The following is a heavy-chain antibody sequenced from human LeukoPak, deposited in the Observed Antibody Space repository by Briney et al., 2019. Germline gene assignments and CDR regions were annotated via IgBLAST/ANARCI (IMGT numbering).Heavy chain of an antibody. D-gene: IGHD6-13*01. CDR2: ISYDGSNR. V-gene: IGHV3-30*18. J-gene: IGHJ6*04. Sequence: GRSLRLSCAASGFTFSSYGMHWVRQAPGEGLEWVAVISYDGSNRYYADSVKGRFTISRDNSKNTLHLQMNSLRAEDTAVYYCAKDSQYSSTWGSYVWGKGTTVTVSS. CDR1: GFTFSSYG. CDR3: AKDSQYSSTWGSYV.